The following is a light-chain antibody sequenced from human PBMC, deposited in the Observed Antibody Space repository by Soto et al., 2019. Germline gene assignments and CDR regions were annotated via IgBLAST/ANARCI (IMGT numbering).Light chain of an antibody. Sequence: DFQMTQSPSSLSASVGDRVTITCRASLSITNYLNWYQHKPGKAPKLLIYAASILQSGVPSRFSGSGYGTEFTLIISSLQPEDFATYYCQQSYSTPHTFGPGTKVDI. CDR3: QQSYSTPHT. CDR1: LSITNY. V-gene: IGKV1-39*01. J-gene: IGKJ2*01. CDR2: AAS.